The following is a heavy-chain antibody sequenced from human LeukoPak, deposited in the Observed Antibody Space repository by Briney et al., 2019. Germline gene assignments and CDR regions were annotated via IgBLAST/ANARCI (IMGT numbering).Heavy chain of an antibody. CDR2: ITGSGSST. CDR3: AKSLYGGCDY. J-gene: IGHJ4*02. V-gene: IGHV3-23*01. Sequence: GGSLRLSCAASGFIVSANYMSWVRQAPGKGLEWVSSITGSGSSTYYADSVKGRFTIFRDNSKNTVYLQMNSLRVEDTAVYYCAKSLYGGCDYWGQGTVVTVSS. D-gene: IGHD3-16*02. CDR1: GFIVSANY.